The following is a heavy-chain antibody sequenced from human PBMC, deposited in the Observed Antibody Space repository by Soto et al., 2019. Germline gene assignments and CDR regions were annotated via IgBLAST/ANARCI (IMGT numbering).Heavy chain of an antibody. V-gene: IGHV3-30*18. CDR3: AKGEVRGIIPSSFDY. D-gene: IGHD3-10*01. CDR2: ISNDGSNE. Sequence: PGGSLRLSCAGSGFTFRWFGMNWVRQAPGKGLEWVARISNDGSNEYYVDSVKGRFTISRDNSKNTLYLQMDSLRAEDTAGYYCAKGEVRGIIPSSFDYWGRGTLVTVSS. J-gene: IGHJ4*02. CDR1: GFTFRWFG.